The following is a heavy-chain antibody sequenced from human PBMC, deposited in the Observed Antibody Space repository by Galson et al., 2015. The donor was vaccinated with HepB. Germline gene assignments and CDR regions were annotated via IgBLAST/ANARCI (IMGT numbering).Heavy chain of an antibody. Sequence: LRLSCAASGFTVSSNYMSWVRQAPGKGLEWVSVIYSGGNTYYADSVKGRFTFSRDNSKNTLYLQMNSLRVEDTAVYYCARQIGNSYYFDCWGQGTLVTVSS. J-gene: IGHJ4*02. CDR3: ARQIGNSYYFDC. CDR1: GFTVSSNY. D-gene: IGHD4-23*01. V-gene: IGHV3-53*01. CDR2: IYSGGNT.